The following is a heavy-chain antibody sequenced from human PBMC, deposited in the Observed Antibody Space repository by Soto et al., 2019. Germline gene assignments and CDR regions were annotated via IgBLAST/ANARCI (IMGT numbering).Heavy chain of an antibody. Sequence: GGSLRFSCAASGFTFSGYGMHWVRQAPGKGLEWVAAISNDGRTKYYADSVKGRFTISRDNSKGTLDLQMNSLRVEDTAIYYCAKARVSEHNSGWPQGHWGQGTLVTVSS. D-gene: IGHD6-19*01. CDR3: AKARVSEHNSGWPQGH. V-gene: IGHV3-30*18. J-gene: IGHJ4*02. CDR2: ISNDGRTK. CDR1: GFTFSGYG.